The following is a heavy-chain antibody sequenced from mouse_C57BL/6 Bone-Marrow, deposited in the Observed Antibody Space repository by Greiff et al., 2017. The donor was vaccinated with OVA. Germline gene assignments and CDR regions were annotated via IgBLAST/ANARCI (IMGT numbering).Heavy chain of an antibody. Sequence: EVQLQQSGPVLVKPGASVKLSCKASGYTFTDYYMTWVKQSHGKSLEWIGTINPYNGGTSYNQKFKGKATLTVDKSSSTAYMQLNSLTSEDSAVYDCASASFAYWGQGTLLTVSA. CDR1: GYTFTDYY. V-gene: IGHV1-19*01. CDR2: INPYNGGT. CDR3: ASASFAY. J-gene: IGHJ3*01.